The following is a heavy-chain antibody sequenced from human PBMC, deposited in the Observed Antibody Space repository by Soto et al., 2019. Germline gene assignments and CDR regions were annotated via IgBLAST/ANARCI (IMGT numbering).Heavy chain of an antibody. J-gene: IGHJ6*03. CDR3: PWDDVHCSGGRWYGVPMDV. V-gene: IGHV3-66*01. D-gene: IGHD2-15*01. CDR2: IQSGGRT. Sequence: EVQLVESGGGLVQPGGSLRLSCAASAFSVSSNYMTWVRQAPKKGMEWVSLIQSGGRTYYAGSVKGRFTISRDNSKNTLFLQMNSLRVEDTAVYYCPWDDVHCSGGRWYGVPMDVWGKGTTVTVSS. CDR1: AFSVSSNY.